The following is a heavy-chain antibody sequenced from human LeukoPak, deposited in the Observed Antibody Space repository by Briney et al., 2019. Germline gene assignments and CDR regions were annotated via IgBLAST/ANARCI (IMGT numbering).Heavy chain of an antibody. CDR3: ITHTRLITY. Sequence: AAVTISCKVSGNTFADHYIHWVQQAPGKGLEWMGLVDPVDGVAKYAEKFQGRVNITADTSRDIGYMELSSLKLEDTAVYYCITHTRLITYWGQGTLVTVSS. D-gene: IGHD3-16*01. J-gene: IGHJ4*02. CDR1: GNTFADHY. CDR2: VDPVDGVA. V-gene: IGHV1-69-2*01.